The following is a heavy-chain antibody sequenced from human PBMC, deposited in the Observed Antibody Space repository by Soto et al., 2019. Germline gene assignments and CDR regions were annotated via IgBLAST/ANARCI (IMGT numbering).Heavy chain of an antibody. D-gene: IGHD1-26*01. V-gene: IGHV3-74*01. CDR3: ARGGSLNWYFDL. CDR1: GFTFSSYW. Sequence: EVQLVESGGGLIQPGGSLRLSCAASGFTFSSYWMHWVRQAPGKGLVCVSRINSDGSSTSYADSVKGRFTISRDNAKNTLYLQMNSLRAEDTAVYYCARGGSLNWYFDLWGRGTLVTVSS. J-gene: IGHJ2*01. CDR2: INSDGSST.